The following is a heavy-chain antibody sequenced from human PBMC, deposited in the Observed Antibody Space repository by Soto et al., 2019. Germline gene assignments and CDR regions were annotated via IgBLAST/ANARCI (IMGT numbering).Heavy chain of an antibody. D-gene: IGHD3-3*01. CDR3: ARSGRSGIVLPSHWFDP. CDR2: ISSTRST. Sequence: KSSETLSLTCTVSGDSIGGVGYWSWLPHFPGRGLEWIGCISSTRSTYYNPALNNRIDLSLDTSQNHFSLKLLSVTAADTAIYYCARSGRSGIVLPSHWFDPCRQVNLVTVS. J-gene: IGHJ5*02. V-gene: IGHV4-31*03. CDR1: GDSIGGVGY.